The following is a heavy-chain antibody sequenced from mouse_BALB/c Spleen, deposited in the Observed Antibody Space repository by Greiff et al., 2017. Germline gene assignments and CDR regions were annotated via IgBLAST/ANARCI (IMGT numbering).Heavy chain of an antibody. CDR1: GYSITSDYA. Sequence: EVKLQESGPGLVKPSQSLSLTCTVTGYSITSDYAWNWIRQFPGNKLEWMGYISYSGSTSYNPSLKSRISITRDTSKNQFFLQLNSVTTEDTATYYCARGNHYAMDYWGQGTSVTVSS. D-gene: IGHD2-1*01. J-gene: IGHJ4*01. CDR3: ARGNHYAMDY. V-gene: IGHV3-2*02. CDR2: ISYSGST.